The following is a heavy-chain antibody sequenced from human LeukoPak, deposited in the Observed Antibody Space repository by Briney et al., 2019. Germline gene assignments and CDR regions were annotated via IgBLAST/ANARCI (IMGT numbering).Heavy chain of an antibody. D-gene: IGHD3-22*01. Sequence: GGSLRLSCAASGFTFSSYAMSWVRQAPGKGLEWASAISGSGGSTYYADSVKGRFTISRDNSKNTLYLQMNSLRAEDTAVYYCAKDPEIVVVITGWFDPWGQGTLVTVSS. CDR2: ISGSGGST. V-gene: IGHV3-23*01. CDR1: GFTFSSYA. CDR3: AKDPEIVVVITGWFDP. J-gene: IGHJ5*02.